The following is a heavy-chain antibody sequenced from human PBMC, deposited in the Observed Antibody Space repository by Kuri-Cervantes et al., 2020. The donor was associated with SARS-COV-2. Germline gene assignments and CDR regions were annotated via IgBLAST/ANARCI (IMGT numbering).Heavy chain of an antibody. CDR3: ARGEYYDYVWGSYRYIPNWFDP. Sequence: ASVKVSCKVSGYTLTGLSMHWVRQAPGKGLEWMGGFDPEDGETIYAQKFQGRVTMTEVTSTDTAYMELSSLRSEDTAVYYCARGEYYDYVWGSYRYIPNWFDPWGQGNLVNVSS. CDR1: GYTLTGLS. J-gene: IGHJ5*02. V-gene: IGHV1-24*01. CDR2: FDPEDGET. D-gene: IGHD3-16*02.